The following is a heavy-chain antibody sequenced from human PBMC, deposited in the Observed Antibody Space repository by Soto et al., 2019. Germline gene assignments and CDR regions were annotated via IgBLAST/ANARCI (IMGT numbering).Heavy chain of an antibody. D-gene: IGHD3-16*01. Sequence: QVQLQESGPGLVKPSETLSLTCTVSGGSIGSYYWSCIRQPPGKGLEWIGYIYYTGITRYNPSLKSRVTISVDTSKNQFSLKLTSVTAADTAMYYCARSGELYDFWGQGTMVTVSS. CDR2: IYYTGIT. J-gene: IGHJ4*02. CDR1: GGSIGSYY. V-gene: IGHV4-59*01. CDR3: ARSGELYDF.